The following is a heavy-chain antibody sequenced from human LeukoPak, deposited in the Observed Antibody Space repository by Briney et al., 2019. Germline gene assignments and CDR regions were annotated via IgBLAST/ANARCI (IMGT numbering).Heavy chain of an antibody. V-gene: IGHV1-18*01. J-gene: IGHJ4*02. Sequence: ASVKVSCKASGYTFSNFGISWVRQAPGQGLEWMGWISVYNGDTNFAQKFQGRVSMTTDTSTTTAYMELRNLRSDDTAMYYCARDHSSSCQLLDYWGQGTLVTVSS. CDR1: GYTFSNFG. CDR3: ARDHSSSCQLLDY. CDR2: ISVYNGDT. D-gene: IGHD6-13*01.